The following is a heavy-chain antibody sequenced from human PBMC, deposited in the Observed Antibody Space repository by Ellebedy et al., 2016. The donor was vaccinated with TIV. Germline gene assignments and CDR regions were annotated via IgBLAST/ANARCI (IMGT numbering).Heavy chain of an antibody. CDR2: ITRSGGGI. Sequence: GGSLRLXCAASGFIFSSYAMNSVRQAPGKGLEWVSVITRSGGGIYYAESVKGRFTISRDDSKNTLYLQTNSLRAEDTAVYYCVKGLGYCSSASCYEDYWGQGTLVTVSS. D-gene: IGHD2-2*01. V-gene: IGHV3-23*01. CDR1: GFIFSSYA. J-gene: IGHJ4*02. CDR3: VKGLGYCSSASCYEDY.